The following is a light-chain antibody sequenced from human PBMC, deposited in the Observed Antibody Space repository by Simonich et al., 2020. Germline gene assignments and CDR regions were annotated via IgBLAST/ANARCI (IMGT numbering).Light chain of an antibody. V-gene: IGKV3D-20*01. CDR1: QSVSSSY. Sequence: EIVLTQSPGTLSLSPGERATLSCRASQSVSSSYLAWYQQKPGLAPRLLNSDASSMATGIPDRFSGSGSGTDFTLTISRREPEDFAVYYCQQYGSSPYTFGQGTKLEIK. CDR2: DAS. CDR3: QQYGSSPYT. J-gene: IGKJ2*01.